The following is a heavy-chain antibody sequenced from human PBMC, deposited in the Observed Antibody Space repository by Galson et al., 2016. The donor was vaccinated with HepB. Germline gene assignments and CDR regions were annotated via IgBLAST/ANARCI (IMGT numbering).Heavy chain of an antibody. CDR2: IYYSGDT. V-gene: IGHV4-61*01. J-gene: IGHJ4*02. Sequence: SETLSLTCVVSGFSISSGYFWSWIRQPPGKGLEWIGYIYYSGDTNYSPSLKSRVTISLDTSNNQFSLRLTSVTPADTAVYYCAREPYNWGQGTLVTVSS. CDR1: GFSISSGYF. CDR3: AREPYN.